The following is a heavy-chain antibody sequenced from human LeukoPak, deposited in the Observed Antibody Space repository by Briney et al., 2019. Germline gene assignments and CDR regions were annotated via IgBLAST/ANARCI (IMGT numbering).Heavy chain of an antibody. CDR2: TYYRSKWFN. CDR1: GDSVSSNSAT. D-gene: IGHD3-10*01. J-gene: IGHJ4*02. CDR3: ARELGRRGIDY. V-gene: IGHV6-1*01. Sequence: SQTLSLTCAISGDSVSSNSATWTFIRQSPSRGLEWLRRTYYRSKWFNEYAVSVKSRITINTDTSKNQFSLQLTSVTPEDTAMYFCARELGRRGIDYWGQGTLVTVSS.